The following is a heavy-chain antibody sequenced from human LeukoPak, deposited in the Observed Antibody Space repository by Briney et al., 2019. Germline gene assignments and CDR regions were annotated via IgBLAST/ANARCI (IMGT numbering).Heavy chain of an antibody. J-gene: IGHJ6*03. CDR2: IIPIFGTA. Sequence: GSSVKVSCKASGGTFSSYAISWVRQAPGQGLEWMGGIIPIFGTANYAQKFQGGVTITTEESTSTAYMELSSLRSEDTAVYYCARLTYYDFWSGYPKERNYYYYYMDVWGKGTTVTVSS. V-gene: IGHV1-69*05. CDR1: GGTFSSYA. D-gene: IGHD3-3*01. CDR3: ARLTYYDFWSGYPKERNYYYYYMDV.